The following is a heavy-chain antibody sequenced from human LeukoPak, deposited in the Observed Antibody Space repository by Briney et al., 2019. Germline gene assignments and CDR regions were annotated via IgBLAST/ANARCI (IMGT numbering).Heavy chain of an antibody. J-gene: IGHJ4*02. CDR1: GFTFSSYA. Sequence: GGSLRLSCAASGFTFSSYAMHWVRQAPGKGLEWVAVISYDGSNKYYADSVKGRFTISRDNSKNTLYLQMNSLRAEDTAVYYCARGALGGYWGQGTLVTVSS. CDR3: ARGALGGY. CDR2: ISYDGSNK. V-gene: IGHV3-30*04.